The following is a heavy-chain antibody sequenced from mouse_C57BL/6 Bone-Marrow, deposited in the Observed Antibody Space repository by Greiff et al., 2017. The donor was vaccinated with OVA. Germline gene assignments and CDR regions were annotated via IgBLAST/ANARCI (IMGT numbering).Heavy chain of an antibody. Sequence: EVHLVESGGGLVKPGGSLKLSCAASGFTFSSYAMSWVRQTPEKRLEWVATISDGGSYTYYPDNVKGRFTISRDNAKNNLYLQMSHLKSEDTAMYYCARLYYYGSPFYWYFDVWGTGTTVTVSS. CDR2: ISDGGSYT. V-gene: IGHV5-4*01. CDR3: ARLYYYGSPFYWYFDV. CDR1: GFTFSSYA. J-gene: IGHJ1*03. D-gene: IGHD1-1*01.